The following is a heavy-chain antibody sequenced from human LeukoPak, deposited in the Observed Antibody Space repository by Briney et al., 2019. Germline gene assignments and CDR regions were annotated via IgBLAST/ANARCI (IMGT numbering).Heavy chain of an antibody. CDR1: GGTLSSYA. CDR2: IIPIFGTA. D-gene: IGHD5-12*01. CDR3: ARVGGSGYDLNDAFDI. V-gene: IGHV1-69*01. J-gene: IGHJ3*02. Sequence: ASVKVSCKASGGTLSSYAISWVRQAPGQGLEWMGGIIPIFGTANYAQKFQGRVTITADESTSTAYMELSSLRSEDTAVYYCARVGGSGYDLNDAFDIWGQGTMVTVSS.